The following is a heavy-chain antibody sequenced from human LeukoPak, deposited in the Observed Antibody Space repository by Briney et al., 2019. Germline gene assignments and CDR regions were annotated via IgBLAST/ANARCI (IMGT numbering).Heavy chain of an antibody. V-gene: IGHV4-61*02. Sequence: SETLSLTCTVSGGSISSGSYYWSWIRQPAGKGLEWIGRIYTSGSTNYNPSLKSRVTISVDTSKNQFSLKLSSVTAADTAVYYCASGVYDFWSGYLRPDYYYYMDVWGKGTTVTVSS. CDR1: GGSISSGSYY. CDR3: ASGVYDFWSGYLRPDYYYYMDV. D-gene: IGHD3-3*01. J-gene: IGHJ6*03. CDR2: IYTSGST.